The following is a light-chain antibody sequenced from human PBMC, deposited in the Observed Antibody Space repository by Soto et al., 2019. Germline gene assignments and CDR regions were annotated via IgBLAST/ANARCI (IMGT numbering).Light chain of an antibody. CDR2: AAS. J-gene: IGKJ2*01. V-gene: IGKV1-39*01. CDR1: QSISSY. Sequence: DIQMTQSPSSLSASVGDRVTITCRTSQSISSYLNWYQQKPGKAPKLLIYAASSLQSGVPSRFSGSGSGTDFTLTISSLQPEDFATYYCQQSYSTPYTFGQGTMVDIK. CDR3: QQSYSTPYT.